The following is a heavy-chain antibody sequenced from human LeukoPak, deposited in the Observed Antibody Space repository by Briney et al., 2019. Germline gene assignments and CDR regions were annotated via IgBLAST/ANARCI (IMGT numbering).Heavy chain of an antibody. Sequence: PGGSLLLSCAASGFTFSSYEMNWVRQAPGKALEWVSYISSSGSTIYYTDSVKGRFTISRDNAKNSLYLQMNSLRAEDTAVYYCARGGWSSGDVYWGQGTLVTVSS. CDR1: GFTFSSYE. D-gene: IGHD6-19*01. CDR2: ISSSGSTI. J-gene: IGHJ4*02. CDR3: ARGGWSSGDVY. V-gene: IGHV3-48*03.